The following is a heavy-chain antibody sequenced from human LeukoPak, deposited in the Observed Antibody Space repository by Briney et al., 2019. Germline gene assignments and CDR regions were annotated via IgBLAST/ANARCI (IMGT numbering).Heavy chain of an antibody. CDR2: IKSKTDGGTT. V-gene: IGHV3-15*01. D-gene: IGHD3-9*01. J-gene: IGHJ4*02. CDR3: TGYYDILTGHLGVIH. CDR1: GFTFSNAW. Sequence: GGSLRLSCAASGFTFSNAWMSWVRQAPVKGLEWVGRIKSKTDGGTTDYAAPVKGRFTISRDDSKNTLYLQMNSLKTEDTAVYYCTGYYDILTGHLGVIHWGQGTLVTVSS.